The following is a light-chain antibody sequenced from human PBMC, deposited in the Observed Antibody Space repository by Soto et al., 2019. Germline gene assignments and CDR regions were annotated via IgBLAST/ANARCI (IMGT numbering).Light chain of an antibody. Sequence: EIVLMQSPATLSLSPGERATLSSRASQSVSSNLAWYQQNPGQAPSLLIFDASKRATGIPARFSGSGSGTDFTLTISSLETEDFAVYYCQQHTNWPLTFGGGTKVDIK. J-gene: IGKJ4*02. CDR1: QSVSSN. CDR2: DAS. CDR3: QQHTNWPLT. V-gene: IGKV3-11*01.